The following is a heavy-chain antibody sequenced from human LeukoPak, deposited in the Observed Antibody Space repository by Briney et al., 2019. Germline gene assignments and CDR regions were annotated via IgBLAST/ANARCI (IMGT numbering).Heavy chain of an antibody. Sequence: SVKVSCKASGGTFSSYAISWVRQAPGQGLEWMGGIIPILGTANYAQKFQGRVTITADESTSTAYMELSSLRSEDTAVYYCAREEGVHGDYSFDYWGQGTLVTVSS. CDR1: GGTFSSYA. D-gene: IGHD4-17*01. V-gene: IGHV1-69*13. CDR2: IIPILGTA. CDR3: AREEGVHGDYSFDY. J-gene: IGHJ4*02.